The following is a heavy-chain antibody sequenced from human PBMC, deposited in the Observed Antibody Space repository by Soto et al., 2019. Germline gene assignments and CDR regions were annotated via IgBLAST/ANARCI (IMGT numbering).Heavy chain of an antibody. V-gene: IGHV1-69*01. CDR2: IIPIFGTA. CDR3: ARDQIGDCSSTSCYSQFWFDP. Sequence: QVQLVQSGAEVKKPGSSVKVSCKASGGTFSSYAISWVRQAPGQGLEWMGGIIPIFGTANYAQKFQGRVTITADESTSTAYMELSSLRSEDTAVYYCARDQIGDCSSTSCYSQFWFDPWGQGTLVTVSS. J-gene: IGHJ5*02. CDR1: GGTFSSYA. D-gene: IGHD2-2*02.